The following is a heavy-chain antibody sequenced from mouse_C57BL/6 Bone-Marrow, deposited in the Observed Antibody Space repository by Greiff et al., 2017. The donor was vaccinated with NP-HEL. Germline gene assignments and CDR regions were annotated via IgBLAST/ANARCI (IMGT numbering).Heavy chain of an antibody. Sequence: VQLQQSGAELARPGASVKMSCKASGYTFTSYTMHWVKQRPGQGLEWIGYINPSSGYTKYNQKFKDKATLTADKSSSTAYMQLSSLTSEDSAVYYCARSTLLRLDAMDYWGQGTSVTVSS. CDR2: INPSSGYT. CDR3: ARSTLLRLDAMDY. J-gene: IGHJ4*01. CDR1: GYTFTSYT. D-gene: IGHD1-2*01. V-gene: IGHV1-4*01.